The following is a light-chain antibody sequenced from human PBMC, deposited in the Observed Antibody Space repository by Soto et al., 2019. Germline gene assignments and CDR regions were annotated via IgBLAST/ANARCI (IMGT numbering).Light chain of an antibody. CDR1: QSVGSH. CDR2: DAS. V-gene: IGKV3-11*01. Sequence: EIVMTQSPATLSVSPGERATLSCRASQSVGSHLAWYQQKPGQAPRLLIYDASNRATGIPARFSGSGSGTDFTLTISSLEPEDFAVYYCQQRSNWPPITFGQGTRLEIK. J-gene: IGKJ5*01. CDR3: QQRSNWPPIT.